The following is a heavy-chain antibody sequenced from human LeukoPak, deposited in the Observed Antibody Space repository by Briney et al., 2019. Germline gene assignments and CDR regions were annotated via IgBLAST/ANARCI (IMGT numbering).Heavy chain of an antibody. CDR2: ISYDGSNK. CDR1: GFTFSSYA. Sequence: GGSLRLSCAASGFTFSSYAMHWVRQAPGKGLEWVAVISYDGSNKYYADSVKGRFTISRDNSKNTLYLQMNSLRAEDTAVYYCARDRGRFLPDRYYYYYGMDVWGQGTTVTVSS. D-gene: IGHD3-3*01. J-gene: IGHJ6*02. V-gene: IGHV3-30-3*01. CDR3: ARDRGRFLPDRYYYYYGMDV.